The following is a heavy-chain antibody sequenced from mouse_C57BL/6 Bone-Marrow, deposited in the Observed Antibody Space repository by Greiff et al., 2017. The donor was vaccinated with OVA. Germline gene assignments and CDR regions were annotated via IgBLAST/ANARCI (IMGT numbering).Heavy chain of an antibody. Sequence: VQLKASGPELVKPGASVKISCKASGYSFTDYNMNWVKQSNGKSLEWIGVINPNYGTNSNNQKFKGKATLTVDQSSSTAYIQLNSLTSEDSEVYYCARRGGSSYGGDYWGQVTTLTVSS. V-gene: IGHV1-39*01. J-gene: IGHJ2*01. CDR3: ARRGGSSYGGDY. CDR2: INPNYGTN. D-gene: IGHD1-1*01. CDR1: GYSFTDYN.